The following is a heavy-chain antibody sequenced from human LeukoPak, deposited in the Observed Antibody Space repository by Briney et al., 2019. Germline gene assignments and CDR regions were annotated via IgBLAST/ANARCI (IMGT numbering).Heavy chain of an antibody. CDR1: GFTFSNSG. J-gene: IGHJ4*02. CDR3: AKDGGWPRIFDY. Sequence: GGSLRLSCAASGFTFSNSGMSWVRQAPGKGLEWVSAISGSGGSIYYADSVKGRFTISRDNSRNTLYLQMNSLRAEDTAVFYCAKDGGWPRIFDYWGQGTLVTVSS. V-gene: IGHV3-23*01. CDR2: ISGSGGSI. D-gene: IGHD6-19*01.